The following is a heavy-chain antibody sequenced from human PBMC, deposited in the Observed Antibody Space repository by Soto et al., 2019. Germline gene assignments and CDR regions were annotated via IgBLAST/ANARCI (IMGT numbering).Heavy chain of an antibody. D-gene: IGHD3-9*01. CDR3: ARERPDILTGQVPDY. CDR2: ISAYNGNT. Sequence: QVQLVQSGAEVKKPGASVKVSCKASGYTFTSYGISWVRQAPGQGLEWMGWISAYNGNTNYAQKLQGRVTMTTDTSTSTAYMELRSLRSGDTAVYYCARERPDILTGQVPDYWGQGTLVTVSS. CDR1: GYTFTSYG. V-gene: IGHV1-18*01. J-gene: IGHJ4*02.